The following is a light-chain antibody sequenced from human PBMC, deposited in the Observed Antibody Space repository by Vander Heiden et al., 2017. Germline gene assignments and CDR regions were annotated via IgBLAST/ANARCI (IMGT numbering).Light chain of an antibody. J-gene: IGLJ2*01. CDR3: GTWDTSLSVVV. CDR1: SSNIGSTY. V-gene: IGLV1-51*01. Sequence: QSVFTQPPSVSAAPGHTVTISCSGSSSNIGSTYVSWYQQLPGTAPKLLIYDNNKRPSGIPDRFSGSNAGTSATLGITGVQTGDEADYYCGTWDTSLSVVVFGGGTKLTVL. CDR2: DNN.